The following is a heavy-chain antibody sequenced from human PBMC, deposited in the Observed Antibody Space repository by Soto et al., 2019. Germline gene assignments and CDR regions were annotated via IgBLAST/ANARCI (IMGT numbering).Heavy chain of an antibody. CDR1: GYTFTGYY. J-gene: IGHJ6*02. CDR2: INPNNGGR. D-gene: IGHD5-18*01. Sequence: QVQLVQSGAEVKNPGASLKVSCKASGYTFTGYYMHWVRQAPGQGLEWMGWINPNNGGRNYAQKFQGWVTMTSNTSIRTAYMELSMLTSYTTTVYYCTRGRTAMVSDYYHYGMDVWGQVTTVTVSS. V-gene: IGHV1-2*04. CDR3: TRGRTAMVSDYYHYGMDV.